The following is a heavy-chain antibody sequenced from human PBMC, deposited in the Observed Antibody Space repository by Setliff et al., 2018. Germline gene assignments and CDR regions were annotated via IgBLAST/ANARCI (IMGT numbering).Heavy chain of an antibody. CDR2: ISSSSSYI. CDR1: GFTFSSYW. Sequence: GGSLRLSCAASGFTFSSYWMSWVRQAPGKGLEWVSSISSSSSYIYYADSVKGRFTISRDNAKNSLYLQMNSLRAEDTAVYYCARDREYYDSSGYYPDDYWGQGTLVTVSS. CDR3: ARDREYYDSSGYYPDDY. D-gene: IGHD3-22*01. J-gene: IGHJ4*02. V-gene: IGHV3-21*01.